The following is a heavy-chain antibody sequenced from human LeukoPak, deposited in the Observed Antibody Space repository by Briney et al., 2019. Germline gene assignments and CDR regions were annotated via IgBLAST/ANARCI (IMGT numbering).Heavy chain of an antibody. Sequence: SSETLSLTCTVSGGSISSYYWSWIRQPAGKGLEWIGRIYTSGSTNYNPSLKSRVTMSVDTSKNQFSLKLSSVTAADTAVYYCARQDVATSHDAFDMWGQGTMVTVSS. D-gene: IGHD5-12*01. J-gene: IGHJ3*02. V-gene: IGHV4-4*07. CDR1: GGSISSYY. CDR2: IYTSGST. CDR3: ARQDVATSHDAFDM.